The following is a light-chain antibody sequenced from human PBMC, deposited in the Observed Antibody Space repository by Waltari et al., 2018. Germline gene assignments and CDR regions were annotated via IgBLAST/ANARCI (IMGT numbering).Light chain of an antibody. J-gene: IGKJ4*01. V-gene: IGKV4-1*01. CDR1: QNVLYSSNNKNY. Sequence: DIVMTQSPDSLAESLGERATINCKSSQNVLYSSNNKNYLAWYQQKPGQPPKLLIYWASTRESGVPDRFSGSGSGTDFTLTISRLQAEDVAVYYCQQYYSFPVTFGGGTKVEIK. CDR3: QQYYSFPVT. CDR2: WAS.